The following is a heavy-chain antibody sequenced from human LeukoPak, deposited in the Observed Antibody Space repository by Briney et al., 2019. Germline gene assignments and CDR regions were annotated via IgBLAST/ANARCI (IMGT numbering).Heavy chain of an antibody. CDR2: ISAYNGNA. Sequence: ASVKVSCKASGYTFTSYDISWVRQAPGQGLEWMGWISAYNGNANYAEMLQGRVTMTTDTSTRTVNMELRSLRSDDTAVYYCARDRCHWGSCVWGAFDMWGQGTMVTVSS. J-gene: IGHJ3*02. CDR1: GYTFTSYD. V-gene: IGHV1-18*01. D-gene: IGHD7-27*01. CDR3: ARDRCHWGSCVWGAFDM.